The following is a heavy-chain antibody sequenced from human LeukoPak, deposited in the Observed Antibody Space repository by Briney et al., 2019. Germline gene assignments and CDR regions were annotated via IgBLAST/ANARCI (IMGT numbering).Heavy chain of an antibody. J-gene: IGHJ4*02. CDR2: IYPGDSET. CDR1: GYIFSNFW. Sequence: GESLKISCTGSGYIFSNFWIGWVRQMPGKGLEWMGIIYPGDSETTYSPSFQGQVTISADKSMNTAYLHWRSLKASDTAIYYCARPSQVVVGSPVGLFDYWGQGTLVTVSS. CDR3: ARPSQVVVGSPVGLFDY. D-gene: IGHD3-22*01. V-gene: IGHV5-51*01.